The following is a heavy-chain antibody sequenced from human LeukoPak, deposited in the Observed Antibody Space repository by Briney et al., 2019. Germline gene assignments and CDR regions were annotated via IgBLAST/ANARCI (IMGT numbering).Heavy chain of an antibody. Sequence: GGFLRLSCAASGFTFSSYAMSWVRQAPGKGLEWVSDITGSGDDTDYADSVKGRFTVSRDNSRNTLYLQINSLRAEDTAVYYCAKNGAYSGYDYIDYWGQGTLVTVSS. CDR1: GFTFSSYA. CDR3: AKNGAYSGYDYIDY. V-gene: IGHV3-23*01. D-gene: IGHD5-12*01. CDR2: ITGSGDDT. J-gene: IGHJ4*02.